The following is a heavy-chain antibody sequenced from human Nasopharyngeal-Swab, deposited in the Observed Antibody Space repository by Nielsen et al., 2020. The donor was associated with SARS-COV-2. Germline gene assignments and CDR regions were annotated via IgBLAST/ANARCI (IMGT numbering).Heavy chain of an antibody. CDR2: ISYDGSNK. CDR1: GFTFSSYA. D-gene: IGHD6-19*01. J-gene: IGHJ5*02. CDR3: ARDRGIAVANNWFDP. Sequence: GGSLRLSCAASGFTFSSYAMHWVRQAPGKGLEWVAVISYDGSNKYYADPVKGRFTISRDNSKNTLYLQMNSLRAEDTAVYYCARDRGIAVANNWFDPWGQGTLVTVSS. V-gene: IGHV3-30*04.